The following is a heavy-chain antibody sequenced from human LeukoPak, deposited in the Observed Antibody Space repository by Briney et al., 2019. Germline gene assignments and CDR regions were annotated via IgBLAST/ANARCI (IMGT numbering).Heavy chain of an antibody. CDR2: IIPISGTA. D-gene: IGHD4-17*01. CDR3: ARGYYGDRFDY. J-gene: IGHJ4*02. CDR1: GGTFSSYA. V-gene: IGHV1-69*06. Sequence: SVKVSCKASGGTFSSYAISWVRQAPGQGLEWMGGIIPISGTANYAQKFQGRVTITADKSTSTAYMELSSLRSEDTAVYYCARGYYGDRFDYWGQGTLVTVSS.